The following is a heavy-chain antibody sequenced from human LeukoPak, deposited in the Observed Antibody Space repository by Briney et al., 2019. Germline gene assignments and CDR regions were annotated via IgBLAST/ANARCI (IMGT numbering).Heavy chain of an antibody. Sequence: PGGSLRLSCVASGFTFDDYAMHWVRQAPGKGLEWVSGISWSSGSTGYADSVKGRFTISRDNAKNSLYLQMNSLRAEDTALYYCEKDLYGWGNYYRLNYWGQGTLVPVPS. V-gene: IGHV3-9*01. D-gene: IGHD3-10*01. CDR2: ISWSSGST. CDR1: GFTFDDYA. CDR3: EKDLYGWGNYYRLNY. J-gene: IGHJ4*02.